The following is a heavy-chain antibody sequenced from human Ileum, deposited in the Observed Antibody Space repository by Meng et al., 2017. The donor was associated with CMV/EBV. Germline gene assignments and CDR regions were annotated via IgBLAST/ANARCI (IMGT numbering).Heavy chain of an antibody. CDR2: IKQDGGEK. D-gene: IGHD3-3*01. Sequence: GESLKISCAASKFIFSSYWMNWVRQAPGKGLEWVATIKQDGGEKYYVDSVKGRFTISRDNAKSSLFLQMTSLRAEDTAVYYCARDRGYDFWSGYYEPLWGQGTRVTGSS. CDR3: ARDRGYDFWSGYYEPL. J-gene: IGHJ4*02. CDR1: KFIFSSYW. V-gene: IGHV3-7*01.